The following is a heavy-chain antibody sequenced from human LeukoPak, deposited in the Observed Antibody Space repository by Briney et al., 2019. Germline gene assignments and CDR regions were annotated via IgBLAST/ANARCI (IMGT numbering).Heavy chain of an antibody. CDR1: GYSISSGYY. J-gene: IGHJ5*02. Sequence: PSETLSLTCTVSGYSISSGYYWGWIRQPPGKGLEWIGSIYHSGSTYYNPSLKSRVTISVDTSKNQFSLKLSSVTAADTAVYCCARGGTGTTTWFDPWGQGTLVTVSS. V-gene: IGHV4-38-2*02. CDR3: ARGGTGTTTWFDP. CDR2: IYHSGST. D-gene: IGHD1-7*01.